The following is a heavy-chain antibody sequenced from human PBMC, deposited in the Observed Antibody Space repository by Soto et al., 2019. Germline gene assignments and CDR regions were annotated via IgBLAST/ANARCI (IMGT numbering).Heavy chain of an antibody. J-gene: IGHJ6*01. V-gene: IGHV1-2*02. D-gene: IGHD6-13*01. CDR1: GYPFTGYY. Sequence: GASVKVYFKASGYPFTGYYMHLVRQAPGQGLEWMGWINPNSGGTNYAQKFQGRVTMTRDTSISTAYMELGRLRSDDTAVYYCARSLAAAGSNYYYYGMDVWGQGTTVTVSS. CDR3: ARSLAAAGSNYYYYGMDV. CDR2: INPNSGGT.